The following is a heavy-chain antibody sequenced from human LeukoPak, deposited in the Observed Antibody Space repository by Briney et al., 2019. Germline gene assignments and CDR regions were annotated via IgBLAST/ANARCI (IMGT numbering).Heavy chain of an antibody. Sequence: SETLSLTCTVSGGSISSYYWSWIRQPPGKGLEWIGYIYYSGSTNYNPSLKSRVTISVDTSKNQFSLKLSSVTAADTAVYYCARGLDFWSGYESVDGNWFDPWGQGTLVTVSS. D-gene: IGHD3-3*01. CDR3: ARGLDFWSGYESVDGNWFDP. CDR2: IYYSGST. CDR1: GGSISSYY. J-gene: IGHJ5*02. V-gene: IGHV4-59*01.